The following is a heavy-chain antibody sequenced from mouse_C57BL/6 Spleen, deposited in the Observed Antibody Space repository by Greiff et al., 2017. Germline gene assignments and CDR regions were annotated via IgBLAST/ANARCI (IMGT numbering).Heavy chain of an antibody. CDR2: IHPNSGST. Sequence: VQLQQSGAELVKPGASVKLSCKASGYTFTSYWMHWVKQRPGQGLEWIGMIHPNSGSTNYNEKFKSKATLTVDKSSSTAYMQLSSLTSEDSAVYYCARPSYYDYDGFDYWGQGTTLTVSS. V-gene: IGHV1-64*01. CDR3: ARPSYYDYDGFDY. D-gene: IGHD2-4*01. J-gene: IGHJ2*01. CDR1: GYTFTSYW.